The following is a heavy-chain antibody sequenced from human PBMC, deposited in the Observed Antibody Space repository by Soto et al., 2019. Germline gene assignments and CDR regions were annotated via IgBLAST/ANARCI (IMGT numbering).Heavy chain of an antibody. V-gene: IGHV4-31*11. CDR1: GASISSGGYY. D-gene: IGHD3-22*01. CDR3: ERRNLYDSSGYLAEFWFDP. J-gene: IGHJ5*02. Sequence: TLALSCAVSGASISSGGYYWSWIRQHPGKGLEWIGYIYYSGSTYYNPSLKSRVTISVDTSKNQFSLRLSSVTAADTAVYYCERRNLYDSSGYLAEFWFDPWGQGTLVTVYS. CDR2: IYYSGST.